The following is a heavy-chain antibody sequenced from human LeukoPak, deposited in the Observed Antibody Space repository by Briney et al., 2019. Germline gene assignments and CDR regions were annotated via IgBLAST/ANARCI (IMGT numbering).Heavy chain of an antibody. CDR2: IIPILGIA. D-gene: IGHD2-2*02. V-gene: IGHV1-69*04. CDR1: GGTFSSYA. CDR3: ARLYCSSTSCYTFDY. J-gene: IGHJ4*02. Sequence: SVKVSCKASGGTFSSYAISWVRQAPGQGLEWMGRIIPILGIANYAQKFQGRVTITADKSTSTAYMELSSLRSDDTAVYYCARLYCSSTSCYTFDYWGQGTLVTVSS.